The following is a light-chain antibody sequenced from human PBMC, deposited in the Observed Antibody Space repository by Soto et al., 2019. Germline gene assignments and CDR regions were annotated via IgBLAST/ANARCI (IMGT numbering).Light chain of an antibody. CDR2: GNI. Sequence: QSVLTQPPSVSGAPGQRVTISCIGSSSNIGAGYDVHWYQQVPGTAPKLLIYGNINRPSGVPDRFSGSKSGTSASLAITGLQADDEADYYCQSYDSSLTVVFGGGTQLTVL. CDR3: QSYDSSLTVV. J-gene: IGLJ2*01. V-gene: IGLV1-40*01. CDR1: SSNIGAGYD.